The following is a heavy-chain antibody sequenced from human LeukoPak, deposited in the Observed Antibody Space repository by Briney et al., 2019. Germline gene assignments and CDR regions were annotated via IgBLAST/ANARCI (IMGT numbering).Heavy chain of an antibody. CDR1: GFTFSSYS. V-gene: IGHV3-66*01. Sequence: GGSLRLSCAASGFTFSSYSMNWVRQAPGKGLEWISVIYSGGSTYYADSVKDRFTISRDNSKNTLYLQMNSLRAEDTAVYYCATGYSPGYYWGQGALVTVSS. CDR3: ATGYSPGYY. J-gene: IGHJ4*02. D-gene: IGHD5-18*01. CDR2: IYSGGST.